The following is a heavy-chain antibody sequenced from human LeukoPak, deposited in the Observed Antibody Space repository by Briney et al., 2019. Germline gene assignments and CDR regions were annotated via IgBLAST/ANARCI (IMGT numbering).Heavy chain of an antibody. CDR3: AKGTSGSSGWYTIDY. CDR1: GFTFDDYA. Sequence: GGSLRLSCAASGFTFDDYAMHWVRQAPGKGLEWVSGISWNSGSIGYADSVKGRFTISRDNAKNSLYLQMNSLRAEDTALYYCAKGTSGSSGWYTIDYWGQGTLVTVSS. J-gene: IGHJ4*02. CDR2: ISWNSGSI. D-gene: IGHD6-19*01. V-gene: IGHV3-9*01.